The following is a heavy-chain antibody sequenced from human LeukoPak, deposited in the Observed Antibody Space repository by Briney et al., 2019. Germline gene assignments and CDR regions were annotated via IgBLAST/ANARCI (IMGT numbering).Heavy chain of an antibody. D-gene: IGHD2-8*02. Sequence: GGSLGPSCAPSGSTLGSFWMSGAGKLPGRGREGGANINQDGSEKHYVDFVRGRFTISRDNDKNSLYLQMNSLRVEDTAFYFCARHQPALVDWGQGTLVTVSS. J-gene: IGHJ4*02. CDR1: GSTLGSFW. CDR3: ARHQPALVD. CDR2: INQDGSEK. V-gene: IGHV3-7*01.